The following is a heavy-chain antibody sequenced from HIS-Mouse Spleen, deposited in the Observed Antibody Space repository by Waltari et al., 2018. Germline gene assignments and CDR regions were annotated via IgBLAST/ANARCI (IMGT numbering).Heavy chain of an antibody. D-gene: IGHD6-19*01. J-gene: IGHJ3*02. CDR3: ARDQAGRVDDAFDI. CDR2: IYYSGST. CDR1: GGSISSSRYY. Sequence: QLQLQESGPGLVKPSETLSLTCTVSGGSISSSRYYWGWIRQPPGKGLEWIGSIYYSGSTYYNPSLKSRVTISVDTSKNQFSLKLSSVTAADTAVYYCARDQAGRVDDAFDIWGQGTMVTVSS. V-gene: IGHV4-39*07.